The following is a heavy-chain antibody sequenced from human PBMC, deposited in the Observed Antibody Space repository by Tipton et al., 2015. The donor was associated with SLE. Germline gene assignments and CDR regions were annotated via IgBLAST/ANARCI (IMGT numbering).Heavy chain of an antibody. CDR2: IYYSGST. D-gene: IGHD1-26*01. CDR1: GGSISNYY. V-gene: IGHV4-59*01. CDR3: ARGGLGVSYYYYMDV. J-gene: IGHJ6*03. Sequence: TLSLTCTVSGGSISNYYWNWIRQPPGKGLEWIGYIYYSGSTNYNPSLKSRVTISVDTSKNQFSLKLSSVTAADTAVYYCARGGLGVSYYYYMDVWGKGTTVTVSS.